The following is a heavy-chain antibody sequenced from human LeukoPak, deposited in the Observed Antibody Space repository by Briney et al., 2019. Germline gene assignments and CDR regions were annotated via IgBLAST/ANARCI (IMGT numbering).Heavy chain of an antibody. J-gene: IGHJ4*02. CDR3: ARISPYKYSYGVIDY. Sequence: SETLSLTCTVSGGSISSYYWSWIRQPPGKGLEWIGYIYYSGSTNYNPSLKSRVTISVDTSKNQFSLKLSFVTAADTAVYYCARISPYKYSYGVIDYWGQGTLVTVSS. CDR1: GGSISSYY. V-gene: IGHV4-59*01. D-gene: IGHD5-18*01. CDR2: IYYSGST.